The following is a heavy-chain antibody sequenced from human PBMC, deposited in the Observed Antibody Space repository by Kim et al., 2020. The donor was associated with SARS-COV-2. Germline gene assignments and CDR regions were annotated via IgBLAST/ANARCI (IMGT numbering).Heavy chain of an antibody. V-gene: IGHV3-11*06. J-gene: IGHJ6*02. Sequence: KGRFTSSRDNAKNSLYLQMNSLRAEDTAVYYCARGSNTAEYYYYYYGMDVWGQGTTVTVSS. D-gene: IGHD2-15*01. CDR3: ARGSNTAEYYYYYYGMDV.